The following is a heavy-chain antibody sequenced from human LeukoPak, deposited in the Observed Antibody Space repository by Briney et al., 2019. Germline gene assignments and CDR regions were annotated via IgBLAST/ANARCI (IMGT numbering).Heavy chain of an antibody. CDR1: GLTFNNYA. Sequence: GGSLRLSCAVSGLTFNNYAMSWVRQAPGKGLEWVSAISKSGDHTYYAASAKGRFTIYRGNSKNTQYLQMNSLRAEDTAVYYCATSWGPDTSAFRWGRDGMDVWGQGTTVIVS. CDR3: ATSWGPDTSAFRWGRDGMDV. J-gene: IGHJ6*02. V-gene: IGHV3-23*01. CDR2: ISKSGDHT. D-gene: IGHD3-16*01.